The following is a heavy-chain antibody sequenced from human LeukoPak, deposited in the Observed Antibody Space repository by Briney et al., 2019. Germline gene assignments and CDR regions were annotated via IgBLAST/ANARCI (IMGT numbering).Heavy chain of an antibody. J-gene: IGHJ4*02. CDR3: AKDSWGSLHYFDY. V-gene: IGHV3-43*01. Sequence: GGSLRLSCAVSGFTFHDYTMHWVRQVPGKSPEWVSLISWDGGTTFYADSVKGRFTISRDNSRDSLFLKMHSLRSEDTALYYCAKDSWGSLHYFDYWGRGTLVTVSS. CDR2: ISWDGGTT. D-gene: IGHD3-16*01. CDR1: GFTFHDYT.